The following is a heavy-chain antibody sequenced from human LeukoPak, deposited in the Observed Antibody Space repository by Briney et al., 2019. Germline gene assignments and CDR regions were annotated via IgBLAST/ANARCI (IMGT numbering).Heavy chain of an antibody. V-gene: IGHV3-11*01. D-gene: IGHD3-22*01. J-gene: IGHJ4*02. CDR2: ISSSGSTI. Sequence: KPGGSLRLSCAASGFTFSDYYMGWIRQAPGKGLEWVSYISSSGSTIYYADSLKGRFTISRDNAKNSLYLQMNSLRAEDTAVYYCARANTDYYDSSGYYYQGYWGQGTLVTVSS. CDR1: GFTFSDYY. CDR3: ARANTDYYDSSGYYYQGY.